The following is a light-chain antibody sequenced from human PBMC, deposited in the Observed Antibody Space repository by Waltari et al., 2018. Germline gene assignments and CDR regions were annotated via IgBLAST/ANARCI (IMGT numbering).Light chain of an antibody. CDR3: QQYYSYPS. CDR1: QGISSY. V-gene: IGKV1-8*01. CDR2: AAS. J-gene: IGKJ2*01. Sequence: AIRITQSPSSLSASTGDRVTITCRASQGISSYLAWYQQKPGKAPKLLIYAASTLQSGVPSRFSGSGSETDFTLTISCLQSEDFVTYYCQQYYSYPSFGQGTKLEIK.